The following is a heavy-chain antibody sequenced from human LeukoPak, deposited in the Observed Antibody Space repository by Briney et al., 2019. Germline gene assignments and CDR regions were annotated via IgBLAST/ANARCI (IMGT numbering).Heavy chain of an antibody. V-gene: IGHV4-31*03. D-gene: IGHD5-24*01. Sequence: SETLSLTCTVSGGSISSGGYYWSWIREHPGKGLEWIGYIYYSGSTYYNPSLKSRVTISVDTSKNQFSLKLSSVTAADTAVYYCARDYFRRDGYNHYYYMDVWGKGTTVTVSS. CDR1: GGSISSGGYY. J-gene: IGHJ6*03. CDR2: IYYSGST. CDR3: ARDYFRRDGYNHYYYMDV.